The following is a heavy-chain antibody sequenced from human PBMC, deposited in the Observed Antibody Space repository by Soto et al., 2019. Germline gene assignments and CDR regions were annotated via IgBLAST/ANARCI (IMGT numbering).Heavy chain of an antibody. V-gene: IGHV3-30*18. Sequence: GGSLRLSCAASGFTFSSYGMHWVRQAPGKGLEWVAVISYDGSNKYYADSVKGRFTISRDNSKNTLYLQMNSLRAEDTAVYYCAKGVTMIVVVRPGYFDYWGQGTLVTVSS. D-gene: IGHD3-22*01. CDR3: AKGVTMIVVVRPGYFDY. CDR2: ISYDGSNK. CDR1: GFTFSSYG. J-gene: IGHJ4*02.